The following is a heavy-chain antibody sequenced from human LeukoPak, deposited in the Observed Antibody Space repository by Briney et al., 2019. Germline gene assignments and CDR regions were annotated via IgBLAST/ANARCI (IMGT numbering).Heavy chain of an antibody. CDR3: AMSPGTFNI. J-gene: IGHJ3*02. CDR1: GGSLSGYY. CDR2: INHSGST. V-gene: IGHV4-34*01. Sequence: PSETLSLTCAVYGGSLSGYYWSWIRQPPGKGLEWIGEINHSGSTKYNPSLKSRVTISIDTSKNQFSLKLSSVPAADTAMYFCAMSPGTFNIWGQGTMVTVSS. D-gene: IGHD5/OR15-5a*01.